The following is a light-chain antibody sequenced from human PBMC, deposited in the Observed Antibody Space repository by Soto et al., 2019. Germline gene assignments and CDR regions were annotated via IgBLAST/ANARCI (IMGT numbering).Light chain of an antibody. Sequence: EVVMTQSPATLSVSPGERATLSCRASQSVSNSLAWYQQKPGQVPRLLIYGASTRAAGIPARFSGSGSGTEFTLTISSLQSEDFGVYNCQQYDNWPPWTFGQGTKVEIK. J-gene: IGKJ1*01. CDR2: GAS. V-gene: IGKV3-15*01. CDR3: QQYDNWPPWT. CDR1: QSVSNS.